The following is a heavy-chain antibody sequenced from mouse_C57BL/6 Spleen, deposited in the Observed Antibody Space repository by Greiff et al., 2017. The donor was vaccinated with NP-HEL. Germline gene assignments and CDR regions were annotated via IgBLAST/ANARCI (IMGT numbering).Heavy chain of an antibody. CDR1: GFTFSSYA. J-gene: IGHJ3*01. D-gene: IGHD2-1*01. CDR2: ISSGGDYI. CDR3: TGDYGNYAWFAY. Sequence: EVNLVESGEGLVKPGGSLKLSCAASGFTFSSYAMSWVRQTPEKRLEWVAYISSGGDYIYYADTVKGRFTISRDNARNTLYLQMSSLKSEDTALYYCTGDYGNYAWFAYWGQGTLVTVSA. V-gene: IGHV5-9-1*02.